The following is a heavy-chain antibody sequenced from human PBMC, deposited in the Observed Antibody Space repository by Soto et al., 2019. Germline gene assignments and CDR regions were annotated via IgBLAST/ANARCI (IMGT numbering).Heavy chain of an antibody. V-gene: IGHV1-2*02. CDR3: ARDPDYGDYWGYFFDS. J-gene: IGHJ4*02. D-gene: IGHD4-17*01. CDR1: GYTFAAYY. Sequence: QVQLVQSGAEVKKPGASVKVSCKTSGYTFAAYYIHWIRQAPGQGLEWMGWINPTSGGTVYAQNLQDRVTTTGDTSIGTAYRELRRLNSDDTAVYYCARDPDYGDYWGYFFDSWGQGTPVNVSS. CDR2: INPTSGGT.